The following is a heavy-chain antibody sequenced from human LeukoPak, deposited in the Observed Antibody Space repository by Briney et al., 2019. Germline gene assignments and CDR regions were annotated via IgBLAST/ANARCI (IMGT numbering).Heavy chain of an antibody. V-gene: IGHV4-30-2*01. D-gene: IGHD7-27*01. CDR3: ARFSPRAMGNYLDF. CDR2: IYPRGST. CDR1: GGSISSGSYS. J-gene: IGHJ4*02. Sequence: SETLSLTCAVSGGSISSGSYSWGWVRQPPGKGLEWVGYIYPRGSTYYNPSLKSRVILSLDKSANQFSLNLSSVTAADTAVYYCARFSPRAMGNYLDFWGQGTLVTVSS.